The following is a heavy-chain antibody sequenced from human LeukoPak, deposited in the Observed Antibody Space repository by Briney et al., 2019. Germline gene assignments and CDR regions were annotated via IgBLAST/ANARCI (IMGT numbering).Heavy chain of an antibody. Sequence: GGSLRLSCADSGFTFSSHWMNWVRQAPGRGLEWVGNINPDGSETYYVDSMKGRFTISRDNSKNTLYLQMNSLRAEDTAVYYCAKGGGNYYDSSGYYYWGQGTLVTVSS. CDR3: AKGGGNYYDSSGYYY. CDR2: INPDGSET. J-gene: IGHJ4*02. CDR1: GFTFSSHW. D-gene: IGHD3-22*01. V-gene: IGHV3-7*03.